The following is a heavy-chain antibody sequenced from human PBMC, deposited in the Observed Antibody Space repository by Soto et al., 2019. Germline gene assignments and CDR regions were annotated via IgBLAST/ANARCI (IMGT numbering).Heavy chain of an antibody. CDR1: GYTVTSYG. CDR2: ISSYNGNT. V-gene: IGHV1-18*01. D-gene: IGHD4-4*01. Sequence: DAVKVSGKAYGYTVTSYGISLVRQSPGQGLEWMGWISSYNGNTNYAQKLQGRVTMTTDKSASTVYMDLRGLRSDDTATYYFAKTPNSESGRFDPWGKGTLVTVSS. J-gene: IGHJ5*02. CDR3: AKTPNSESGRFDP.